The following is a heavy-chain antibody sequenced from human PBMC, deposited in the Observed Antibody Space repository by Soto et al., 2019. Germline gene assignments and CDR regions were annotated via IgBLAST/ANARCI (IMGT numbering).Heavy chain of an antibody. CDR2: IVPIVDTA. V-gene: IGHV1-69*12. CDR1: GGTFSSYA. CDR3: VRVVAIPGYPDY. J-gene: IGHJ4*02. D-gene: IGHD5-12*01. Sequence: QVQLVQSGAEVRQPASSVKVSCKTSGGTFSSYAISWVRQAPGQGLEWMGGIVPIVDTATYAQKFQGRATITADESTSTADMELSRLRSDDTAVYYCVRVVAIPGYPDYWGQGTLVTVSS.